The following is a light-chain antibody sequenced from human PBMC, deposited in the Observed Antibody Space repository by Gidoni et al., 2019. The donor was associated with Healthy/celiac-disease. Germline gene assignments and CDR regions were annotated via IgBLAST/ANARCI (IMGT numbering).Light chain of an antibody. CDR2: DAS. V-gene: IGKV1-13*02. CDR3: QQFNSYSPLT. CDR1: QGISSA. J-gene: IGKJ4*01. Sequence: AIQLTQSPSSLSASVGDRVTITCRASQGISSALAWYQQKPGKAPKLLIYDASSLESGVPSRFIGSGSATDFTLTISSLQPEDFATYYCQQFNSYSPLTFGGGTKVEIK.